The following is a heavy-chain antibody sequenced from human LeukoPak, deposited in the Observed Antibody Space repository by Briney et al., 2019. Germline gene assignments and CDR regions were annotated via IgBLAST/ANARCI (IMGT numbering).Heavy chain of an antibody. V-gene: IGHV4-38-2*02. CDR3: ARMEARSSSRVVDY. CDR1: GYSISSGYY. CDR2: IYHSGST. Sequence: SETLSLTCTVSGYSISSGYYWGWIRQPPGKGLEWIGSIYHSGSTYYNPSLKSRVTISVDTSKNQFSLKLSSVTAADTAVYYCARMEARSSSRVVDYWGQGTLVTVSS. D-gene: IGHD6-13*01. J-gene: IGHJ4*02.